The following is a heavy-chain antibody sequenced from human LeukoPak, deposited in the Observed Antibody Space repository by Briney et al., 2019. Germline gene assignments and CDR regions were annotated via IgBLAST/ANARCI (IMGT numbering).Heavy chain of an antibody. J-gene: IGHJ4*02. CDR1: GLIFRSYW. CDR3: AKARYGDYNDY. CDR2: INQDGSEK. D-gene: IGHD4-17*01. Sequence: GGSLRLSCAVSGLIFRSYWMSWVRQAPGKGLEGVANINQDGSEKYFVDSVKGRFTISRDNAKNSLHLQMNTLRAEDTAVYYCAKARYGDYNDYWGQGTLVTVSS. V-gene: IGHV3-7*01.